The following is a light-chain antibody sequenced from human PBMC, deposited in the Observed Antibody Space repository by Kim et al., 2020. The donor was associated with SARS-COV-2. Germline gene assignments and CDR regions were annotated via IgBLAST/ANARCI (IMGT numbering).Light chain of an antibody. Sequence: QLVLTQPPSVSGAPGQRVTISCTGSTSNIGAGHDVNWYQQIPGTAPKLIIYANGHRPSGVPDRYSGSKSGTSASLAITGLQAEDEADYYCQSYDSSPVFGGGTQLTVL. CDR3: QSYDSSPV. CDR2: ANG. V-gene: IGLV1-40*01. J-gene: IGLJ2*01. CDR1: TSNIGAGHD.